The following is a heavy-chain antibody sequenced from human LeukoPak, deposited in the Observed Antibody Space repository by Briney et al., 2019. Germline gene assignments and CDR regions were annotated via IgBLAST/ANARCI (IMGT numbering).Heavy chain of an antibody. CDR3: ARARPYDSSGYYYDY. Sequence: SETLSLTCTVSGGSISSYYWSWIRQPPGKGLEWIGYIYYSGSTNNNPSLKSRVTISVDTSKNQFSLKLSSVTAADTAVYYCARARPYDSSGYYYDYWGQGTLVTVSS. CDR2: IYYSGST. J-gene: IGHJ4*02. V-gene: IGHV4-59*01. D-gene: IGHD3-22*01. CDR1: GGSISSYY.